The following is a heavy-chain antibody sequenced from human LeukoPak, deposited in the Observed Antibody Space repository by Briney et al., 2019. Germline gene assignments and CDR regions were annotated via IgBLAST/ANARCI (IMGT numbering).Heavy chain of an antibody. V-gene: IGHV3-49*04. J-gene: IGHJ4*02. CDR2: IRSKAFGGTT. Sequence: GGSLRLSCAASGFTFSSYAMTWVRQAPGKGLEWVGFIRSKAFGGTTEYAASVKGRFTISRDDSKSIAYLQMNSLKTEDTAVYHCTRGTDIVATISVYWGQGTLVTVSS. CDR3: TRGTDIVATISVY. D-gene: IGHD5-12*01. CDR1: GFTFSSYA.